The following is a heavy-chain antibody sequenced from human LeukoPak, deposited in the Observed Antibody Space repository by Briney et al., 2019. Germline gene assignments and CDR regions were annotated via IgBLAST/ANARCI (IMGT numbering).Heavy chain of an antibody. CDR2: ISGSGGST. Sequence: PGGSLRLSCAASGFTFSSYAMSWVRQAPGKGLEWVSAISGSGGSTYYADSVKGRFTISRDNSKNTLYLQINSLRAEDTAVYYCARCGRWLASSDYWGQGTLVTVSS. V-gene: IGHV3-23*01. D-gene: IGHD6-19*01. CDR1: GFTFSSYA. J-gene: IGHJ4*02. CDR3: ARCGRWLASSDY.